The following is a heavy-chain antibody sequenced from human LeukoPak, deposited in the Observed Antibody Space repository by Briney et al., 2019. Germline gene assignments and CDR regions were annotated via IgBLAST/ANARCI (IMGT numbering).Heavy chain of an antibody. Sequence: SETLSLTCTLSGGSINNYYWSWIRQPPGKGLEWIGYIYYNGNTNYNPSLKSRVTISVDTSKNQFSLKLSSVTAADTAVYFCAREYSSGLSWFDPWGQGTQVTVSS. D-gene: IGHD6-19*01. V-gene: IGHV4-59*01. CDR3: AREYSSGLSWFDP. J-gene: IGHJ5*02. CDR1: GGSINNYY. CDR2: IYYNGNT.